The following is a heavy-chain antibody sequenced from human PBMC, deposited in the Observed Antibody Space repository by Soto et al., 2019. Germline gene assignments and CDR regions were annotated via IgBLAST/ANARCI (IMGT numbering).Heavy chain of an antibody. CDR3: ARVQLVLYYYGMDV. Sequence: SETLSLTCTVSGGSISSGDYYWSWIRQPPGKGLEWIGYIYYSGSTYYNPSLKSRVTISVDTSKNQFSLKLSSVTAADTAVYYCARVQLVLYYYGMDVWGQGTTVTVSS. CDR2: IYYSGST. V-gene: IGHV4-30-4*01. D-gene: IGHD6-13*01. J-gene: IGHJ6*02. CDR1: GGSISSGDYY.